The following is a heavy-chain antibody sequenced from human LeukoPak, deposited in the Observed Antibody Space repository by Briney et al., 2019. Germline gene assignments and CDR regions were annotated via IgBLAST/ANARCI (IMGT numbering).Heavy chain of an antibody. CDR2: IIPIFGTA. Sequence: SVKVSCKASGGTFSSYAISWVRQAPGQGLEWMGGIIPIFGTANYAQKFQGRVTITADESTSTAYMVLSSLRSEDTAVYYCARTDLRGVTARDYWGQGTLVTVSS. V-gene: IGHV1-69*13. J-gene: IGHJ4*02. CDR3: ARTDLRGVTARDY. CDR1: GGTFSSYA. D-gene: IGHD3-10*01.